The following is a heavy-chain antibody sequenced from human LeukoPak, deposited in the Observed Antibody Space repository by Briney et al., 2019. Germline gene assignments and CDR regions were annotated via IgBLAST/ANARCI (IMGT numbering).Heavy chain of an antibody. CDR1: GYSFTSYW. CDR3: ASYHYYDSSGYFGDSPAFDI. CDR2: IYPGDSDT. D-gene: IGHD3-22*01. Sequence: PGESLKISCKGSGYSFTSYWIGWVRQMPGKGLEWMGIIYPGDSDTRYSPSFQGQVTISADKSISTAYLQWSSLKASDTAMYYCASYHYYDSSGYFGDSPAFDIWGQGTMVTVSS. V-gene: IGHV5-51*01. J-gene: IGHJ3*02.